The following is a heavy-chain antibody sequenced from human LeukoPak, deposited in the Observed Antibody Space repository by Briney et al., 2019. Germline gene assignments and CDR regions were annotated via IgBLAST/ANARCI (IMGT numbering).Heavy chain of an antibody. D-gene: IGHD3-16*01. V-gene: IGHV4-39*01. J-gene: IGHJ4*02. CDR3: ARSIPTLGGYYFDY. CDR1: GGSISSNSYY. CDR2: VHYSGST. Sequence: SETLSLTCTVSGGSISSNSYYWGWIRQPPGKGLEWIGSVHYSGSTYYNPSLKSRVTISVDTSKNQFSLKLSSVTAADTAVYYCARSIPTLGGYYFDYWGQGTLVTVSS.